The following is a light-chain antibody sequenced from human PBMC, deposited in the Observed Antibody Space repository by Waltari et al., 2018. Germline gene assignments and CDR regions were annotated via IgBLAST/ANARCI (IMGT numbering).Light chain of an antibody. CDR3: QHYVSLPVT. J-gene: IGKJ1*01. CDR1: QSVSRT. V-gene: IGKV3-20*01. Sequence: EIVLTQSPGTLSLSPGERATLSCRASQSVSRTLAWYQQKPGQAPRPLSYDASSRATGIPDRFSGSGSGTDFSLTITRLEPEDFAVYYCQHYVSLPVTFGQGTKVEIK. CDR2: DAS.